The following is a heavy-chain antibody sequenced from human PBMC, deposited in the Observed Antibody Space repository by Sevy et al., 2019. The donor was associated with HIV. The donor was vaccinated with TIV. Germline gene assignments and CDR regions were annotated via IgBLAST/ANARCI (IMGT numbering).Heavy chain of an antibody. J-gene: IGHJ3*01. Sequence: SETLSLTCTVSDVSISSGTNYWGWLRQPPGKGLEWIGSIYYSGSTYYNPSLKSRVTISADTSMNQCSLKRSSVTVADTAVYYCARQRGGWYEYDASDVWGQGTMVTVSS. CDR3: ARQRGGWYEYDASDV. CDR2: IYYSGST. V-gene: IGHV4-39*01. CDR1: DVSISSGTNY. D-gene: IGHD6-19*01.